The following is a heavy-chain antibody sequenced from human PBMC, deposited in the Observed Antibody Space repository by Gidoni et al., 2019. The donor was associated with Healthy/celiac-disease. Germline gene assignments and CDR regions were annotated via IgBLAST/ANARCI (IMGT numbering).Heavy chain of an antibody. V-gene: IGHV4-30-4*01. J-gene: IGHJ4*02. Sequence: QVQLQESRPGLVKPSQPLSLTCTVSGGSISSGDYYWSWIRQPPGKGLEWIGYIYYSGSTYYNPSLKSRVTISVDTSKNKFSLKLSSVTAADTAVYYCARAALYSRWLGYWGQGTLVTVSS. CDR2: IYYSGST. CDR1: GGSISSGDYY. CDR3: ARAALYSRWLGY. D-gene: IGHD4-4*01.